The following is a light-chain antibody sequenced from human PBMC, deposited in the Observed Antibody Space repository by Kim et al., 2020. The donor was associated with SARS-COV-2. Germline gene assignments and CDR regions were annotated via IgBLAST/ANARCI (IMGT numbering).Light chain of an antibody. J-gene: IGLJ3*02. CDR3: QVCDSSSDHQV. CDR2: YDS. V-gene: IGLV3-21*04. Sequence: SYELTQPPSVSVAPGKTARLTCGGNNIGGKSVHWYQQKPGQAPVLVIYYDSDRPSGTPERFPGSNSGNTATLTISRVEAGDEADYYCQVCDSSSDHQVFGGGTKVTVL. CDR1: NIGGKS.